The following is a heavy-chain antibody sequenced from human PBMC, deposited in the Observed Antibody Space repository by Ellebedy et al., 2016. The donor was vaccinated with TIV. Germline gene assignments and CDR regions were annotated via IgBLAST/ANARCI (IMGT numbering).Heavy chain of an antibody. CDR1: GGSIGSSC. Sequence: SETLSLTCTVSGGSIGSSCWTWIRQPPGKGLEWIGYIYSSGSTNNNPSLKSRVTISVDTSKNQFSLKLSSVTAADTAVYYCARLSHQIPDWGQGILVTVSS. CDR2: IYSSGST. J-gene: IGHJ4*02. CDR3: ARLSHQIPD. V-gene: IGHV4-4*09.